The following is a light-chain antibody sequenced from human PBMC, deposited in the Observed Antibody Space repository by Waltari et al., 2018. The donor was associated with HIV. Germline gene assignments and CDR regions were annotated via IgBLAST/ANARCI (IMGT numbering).Light chain of an antibody. CDR2: ANH. V-gene: IGLV1-44*01. Sequence: QSELTQPPSASGTPGQRVTISCSGSSSNIGSYPVNWYQQLPGTAPKLLMYANHQRPSGGPDRFSGSQSDTSASLAIGGLQSEDEADYYCATWDASLSGPVFGGGTKLTGL. CDR1: SSNIGSYP. CDR3: ATWDASLSGPV. J-gene: IGLJ2*01.